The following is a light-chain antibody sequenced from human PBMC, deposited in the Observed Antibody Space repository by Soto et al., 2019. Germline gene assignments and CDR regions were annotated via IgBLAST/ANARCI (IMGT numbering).Light chain of an antibody. CDR2: EIS. Sequence: IVLTQSPGNLSLSPGESATLSCRASQSVTNYLAWYQQKPGQAPRLLMYEISNRATGIPDRFSGSGSGTDFTLIISRLEPEDFALYYCQQYAGSPYTFGPGTKVEIK. J-gene: IGKJ2*01. V-gene: IGKV3-20*01. CDR1: QSVTNY. CDR3: QQYAGSPYT.